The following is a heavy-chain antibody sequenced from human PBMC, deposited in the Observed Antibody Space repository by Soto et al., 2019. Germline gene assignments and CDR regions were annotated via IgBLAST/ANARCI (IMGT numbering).Heavy chain of an antibody. Sequence: SETLSLTCTVSGGSISSYYWNWIRQSPGKGLEWIGYIYYIGRTNYNPSLKSRVTMSIDTSRNQFSLKLSSVTAADTAVYYCARDPVGIAVAGGGIMDVWGQGTTVTVLL. D-gene: IGHD6-19*01. CDR3: ARDPVGIAVAGGGIMDV. CDR2: IYYIGRT. J-gene: IGHJ6*02. V-gene: IGHV4-59*01. CDR1: GGSISSYY.